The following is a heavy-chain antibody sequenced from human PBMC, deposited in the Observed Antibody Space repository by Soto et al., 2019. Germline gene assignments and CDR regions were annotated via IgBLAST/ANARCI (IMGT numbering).Heavy chain of an antibody. CDR3: ARLPVGEGFDY. D-gene: IGHD2-2*01. J-gene: IGHJ4*02. V-gene: IGHV3-13*04. CDR1: GFTFSSYD. Sequence: GGSLRLSCAASGFTFSSYDMHWVRQATGKGLEWVSSIGTAGDTYYAGSVKGRFTISRENAKNSLYLQMNSLRAGDTAVYYCARLPVGEGFDYWGQGTLVTVSS. CDR2: IGTAGDT.